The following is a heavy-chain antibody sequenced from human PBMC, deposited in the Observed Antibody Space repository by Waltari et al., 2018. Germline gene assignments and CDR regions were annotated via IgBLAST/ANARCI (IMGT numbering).Heavy chain of an antibody. D-gene: IGHD6-13*01. Sequence: QVQLVQSGAEVKKPGSSVKVSCKASGGTFSSYTISWVRQAPGQGLEWMGRIIPSLGIANYAQKFQGRVTITADKSTSTGYMELSSLRSEDTAVYYCARLSGPYSSSWYGDYWGQGTLVTVSS. V-gene: IGHV1-69*02. CDR3: ARLSGPYSSSWYGDY. J-gene: IGHJ4*02. CDR1: GGTFSSYT. CDR2: IIPSLGIA.